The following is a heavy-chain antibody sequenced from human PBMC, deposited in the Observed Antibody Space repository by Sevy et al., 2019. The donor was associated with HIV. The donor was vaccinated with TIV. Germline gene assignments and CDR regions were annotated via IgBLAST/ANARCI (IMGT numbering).Heavy chain of an antibody. CDR1: GASISSGVYS. V-gene: IGHV4-30-2*01. CDR3: ARDRGTMTTPGCLDF. Sequence: SESLSLTCAVSGASISSGVYSWNWIRQPPGKGLQWIGYIYHSGNTYYNPSLKSRVTISVDRSNIQFSLKMRSVTAADPAVSCCARDRGTMTTPGCLDFWGQGIMVTVSS. J-gene: IGHJ3*01. D-gene: IGHD4-17*01. CDR2: IYHSGNT.